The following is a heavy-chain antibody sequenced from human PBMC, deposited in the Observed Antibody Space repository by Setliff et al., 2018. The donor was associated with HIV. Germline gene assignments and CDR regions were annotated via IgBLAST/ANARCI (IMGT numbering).Heavy chain of an antibody. D-gene: IGHD6-13*01. Sequence: GASVKVSCKASGHSFTTYFLHWVRQAPGQGLEWMGIINPSGGSTTYAQKFQGRISMTREKSTRTVFMELNSLTSDDTAVYYCARRKQELTRFDGFDIWGLGTMVTVSS. CDR2: INPSGGST. J-gene: IGHJ3*02. V-gene: IGHV1-46*01. CDR3: ARRKQELTRFDGFDI. CDR1: GHSFTTYF.